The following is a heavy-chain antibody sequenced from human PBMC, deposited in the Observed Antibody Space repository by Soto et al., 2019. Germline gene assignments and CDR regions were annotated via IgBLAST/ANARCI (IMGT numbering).Heavy chain of an antibody. Sequence: PGGSLRLSCAASGFTFRNYNMNWVRQVPGKGLEWVSGISGSGDSTYYADSVKGRFTVSRDNSKNTLYLQMASLRVEDTAVYYCARGDVGAFDLWGQGTMVTVSS. V-gene: IGHV3-23*01. D-gene: IGHD1-26*01. CDR1: GFTFRNYN. J-gene: IGHJ3*01. CDR2: ISGSGDST. CDR3: ARGDVGAFDL.